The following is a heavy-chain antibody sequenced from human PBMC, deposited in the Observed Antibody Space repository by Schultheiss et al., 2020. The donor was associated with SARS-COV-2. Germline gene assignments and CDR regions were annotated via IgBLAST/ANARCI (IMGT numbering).Heavy chain of an antibody. CDR2: IGTAGDT. CDR1: GFTFSSYD. J-gene: IGHJ6*02. Sequence: GGSLRLSCAASGFTFSSYDMHWVRQATGKGLEWVSAIGTAGDTYYPGSVKGRFTISRENAKNSLYLQMNSLRAEDTAVYYCARIYDRYYGMDVWGQGTTVTVSS. CDR3: ARIYDRYYGMDV. D-gene: IGHD3-22*01. V-gene: IGHV3-13*01.